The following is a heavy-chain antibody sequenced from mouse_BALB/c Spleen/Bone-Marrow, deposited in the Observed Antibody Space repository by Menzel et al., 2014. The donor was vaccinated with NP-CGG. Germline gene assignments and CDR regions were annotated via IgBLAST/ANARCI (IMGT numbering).Heavy chain of an antibody. D-gene: IGHD2-1*01. CDR1: GYTFTSYW. CDR2: IYPSDSYT. V-gene: IGHV1-59*01. Sequence: QVQLQQSGADLVRPGASVKLSCKASGYTFTSYWINWVKQRPGQGLEWIGNIYPSDSYTNYNQKFRDKATLTVDTSSSTAYMQLSSPTSEDSAVYYCTRQDYYGNSYWYFDGWGAGTTVTVSS. CDR3: TRQDYYGNSYWYFDG. J-gene: IGHJ1*01.